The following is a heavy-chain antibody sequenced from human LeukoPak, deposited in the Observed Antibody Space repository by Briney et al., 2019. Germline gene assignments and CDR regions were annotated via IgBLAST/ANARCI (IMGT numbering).Heavy chain of an antibody. CDR2: VYYSGST. V-gene: IGHV4-59*12. D-gene: IGHD2-2*02. CDR1: GGSISSYY. CDR3: ARGGRCSSTSCYRGGYYYYMDV. Sequence: SETLSLTCTVSGGSISSYYWSWIRQPPGKGLEWIGYVYYSGSTNYNPSLKSRVTISVDTSKNQFSLKLSSVTAADTAVYYCARGGRCSSTSCYRGGYYYYMDVWGKGTTVTVSS. J-gene: IGHJ6*03.